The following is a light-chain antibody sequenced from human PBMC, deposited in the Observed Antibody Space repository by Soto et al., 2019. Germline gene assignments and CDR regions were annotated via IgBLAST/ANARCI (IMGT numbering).Light chain of an antibody. CDR3: AAWDDSLHGFV. J-gene: IGLJ1*01. V-gene: IGLV1-44*01. Sequence: QSVLTQPPSASETPGQRVTISCSGSSSNIGINTVNWYQQLPGTAPKLLIYRDNQRPSGVPDRFSGSKSGTSASLAISGLQSEDEDDYYCAAWDDSLHGFVFGTGTKVTVL. CDR2: RDN. CDR1: SSNIGINT.